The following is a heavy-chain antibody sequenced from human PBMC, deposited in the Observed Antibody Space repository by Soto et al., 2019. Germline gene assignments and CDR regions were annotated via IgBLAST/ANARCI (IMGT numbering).Heavy chain of an antibody. Sequence: PSETLSLTCAVYGGSFSGYYWSWIRQPPGKGLEWIGEINHSGSTNYNPSLKSRVTISVDTSKNQFSLKLSSVTAADTAVYYCARESGYDLYYYYGMDVWGQGTTVTVSS. V-gene: IGHV4-34*01. CDR1: GGSFSGYY. D-gene: IGHD5-12*01. CDR3: ARESGYDLYYYYGMDV. CDR2: INHSGST. J-gene: IGHJ6*02.